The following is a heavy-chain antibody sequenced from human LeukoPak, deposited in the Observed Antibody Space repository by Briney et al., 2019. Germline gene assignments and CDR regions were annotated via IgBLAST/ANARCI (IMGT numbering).Heavy chain of an antibody. CDR2: ISYDGGNK. Sequence: GGSLRLSCAASGVAFSSYAMHWVRQAPGEGRERVAVISYDGGNKYYADSVKGRFTISRDNSKNTLYLQMNSLRAEDTAVYYCPRDLKAPIVVVPAAFYYYYGMDVWGQGTTVTVSS. J-gene: IGHJ6*02. V-gene: IGHV3-30-3*01. CDR3: PRDLKAPIVVVPAAFYYYYGMDV. D-gene: IGHD2-2*01. CDR1: GVAFSSYA.